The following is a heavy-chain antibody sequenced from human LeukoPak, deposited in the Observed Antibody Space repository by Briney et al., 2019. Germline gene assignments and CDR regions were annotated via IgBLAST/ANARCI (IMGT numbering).Heavy chain of an antibody. CDR1: GYTFTGYY. CDR2: INPNSGGT. J-gene: IGHJ4*02. V-gene: IGHV1-2*02. D-gene: IGHD6-13*01. Sequence: ASVKVSCKASGYTFTGYYMHWVRQAPGQGLEWMGLINPNSGGTNYAQKFQGRVTMTRDTSISTAYMELSRLRSDDTAVYYCARVRVAWVAEAGNDYWGQGTLVTVSS. CDR3: ARVRVAWVAEAGNDY.